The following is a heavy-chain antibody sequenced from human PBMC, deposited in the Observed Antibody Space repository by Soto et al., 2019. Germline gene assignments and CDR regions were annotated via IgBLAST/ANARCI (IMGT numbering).Heavy chain of an antibody. CDR1: GGSITRYY. CDR3: SHGDSPGPLDY. Sequence: SETLSLTCTVSGGSITRYYWSWIRQSPGKGLEWIGYIHNSEITNYNPSLKSRVTISVDTSKNQFSLRLTSVTAADTAVYYCSHGDSPGPLDYCGQGTLVTVSP. V-gene: IGHV4-59*01. CDR2: IHNSEIT. J-gene: IGHJ4*02. D-gene: IGHD4-17*01.